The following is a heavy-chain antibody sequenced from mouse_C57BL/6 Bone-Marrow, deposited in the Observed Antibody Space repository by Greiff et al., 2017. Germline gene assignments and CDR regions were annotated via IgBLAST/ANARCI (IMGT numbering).Heavy chain of an antibody. J-gene: IGHJ4*01. CDR2: IDPSDSYT. CDR1: GYTFTSYC. V-gene: IGHV1-69*01. D-gene: IGHD2-5*01. Sequence: QVQLQQPGAELVMPGASVKLSCKASGYTFTSYCMHWVKQRPGQGLEWIGEIDPSDSYTNYNQKFKGKSTLTVDNSSSTAYMQLSSLTSEDSAVYDCAREEASYYSNYVDAMDYWGQGTSVTVSS. CDR3: AREEASYYSNYVDAMDY.